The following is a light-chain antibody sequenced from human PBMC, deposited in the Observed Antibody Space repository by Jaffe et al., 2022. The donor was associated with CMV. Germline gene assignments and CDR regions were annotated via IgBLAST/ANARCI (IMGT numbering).Light chain of an antibody. CDR3: QAWDSSTVL. Sequence: SYGLTQPPSVSVSPGQTATITCSGDELGDELGEKYVSWYQQKPGQSPMVVIYQDKRRPSGMSERFSGSNSGNTATLTISGTQAMDEADYYCQAWDSSTVLFGGGTKLTVL. V-gene: IGLV3-1*01. J-gene: IGLJ2*01. CDR2: QDK. CDR1: ELGDELGEKY.